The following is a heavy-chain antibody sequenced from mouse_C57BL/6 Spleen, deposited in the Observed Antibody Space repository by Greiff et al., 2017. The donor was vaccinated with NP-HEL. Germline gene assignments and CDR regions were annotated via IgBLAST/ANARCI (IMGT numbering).Heavy chain of an antibody. V-gene: IGHV1-50*01. D-gene: IGHD2-2*01. Sequence: QVQLQQPGAELVKPGASAKLSCKAPGYTFTSYWMQWVKQRPGQGLEWIGEIDPSDSYPNYNQKFKGKATLTVDTSSSTAYMQLSSLTSEDSAVYYCARGYGYEGGYYAMDYWGQGTSVTVSS. CDR2: IDPSDSYP. CDR1: GYTFTSYW. CDR3: ARGYGYEGGYYAMDY. J-gene: IGHJ4*01.